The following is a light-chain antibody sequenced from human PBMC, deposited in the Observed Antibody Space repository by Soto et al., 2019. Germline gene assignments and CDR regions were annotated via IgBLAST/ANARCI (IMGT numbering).Light chain of an antibody. CDR1: SSDVGGYNY. Sequence: QSVLTQPASVSGSPGQSITISCTGTSSDVGGYNYVSWYQQHPGKAPKLMIYEVRHRPSGVSNRFSGSTSGNTASLTISRLQAEDEAYYCCSSYTSISREVFGTGTKLTVL. V-gene: IGLV2-14*01. CDR2: EVR. CDR3: SSYTSISREV. J-gene: IGLJ1*01.